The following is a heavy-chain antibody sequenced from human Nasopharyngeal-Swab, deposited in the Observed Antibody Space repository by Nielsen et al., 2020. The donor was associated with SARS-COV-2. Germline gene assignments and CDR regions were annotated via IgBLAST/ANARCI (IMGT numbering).Heavy chain of an antibody. V-gene: IGHV3-20*04. J-gene: IGHJ6*02. CDR3: ARDYGIGAYFYYGMDV. CDR2: INWNGGST. CDR1: GFTFDDYG. D-gene: IGHD3-10*01. Sequence: GGSLRLSCAASGFTFDDYGMSWVRQAPGKGLEWVSGINWNGGSTGYADSVKGRFTISRDNAKNSLYLQMDSLRADDTAVYYCARDYGIGAYFYYGMDVWGQGTTVTVSS.